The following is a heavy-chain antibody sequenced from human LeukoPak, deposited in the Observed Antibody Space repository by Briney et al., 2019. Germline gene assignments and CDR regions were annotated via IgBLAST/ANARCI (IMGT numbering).Heavy chain of an antibody. V-gene: IGHV3-7*01. Sequence: GGSLRLSCAASGFTFSSSWMTWVRQAPGKGLEWVANIKEDGSDKHYVDSVKGRFTISRDNAKNSLYLEMNSLRAEDTAVYYCARDPYGGENSGYYYGAFDIWGQGTMVTVSS. J-gene: IGHJ3*02. CDR2: IKEDGSDK. CDR1: GFTFSSSW. CDR3: ARDPYGGENSGYYYGAFDI. D-gene: IGHD3-22*01.